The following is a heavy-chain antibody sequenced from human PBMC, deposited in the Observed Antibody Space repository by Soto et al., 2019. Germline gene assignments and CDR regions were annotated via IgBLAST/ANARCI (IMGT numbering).Heavy chain of an antibody. CDR1: GFTFINYA. CDR2: ISGGGAAT. CDR3: ARKVVGSTSRPDYWYFDL. Sequence: EVQLLESGGDSVQPGGSVRLSCAGSGFTFINYAINWVRQPPGTGLEWVSTISGGGAATFFADSVRGRFTFSRDSSKNTVTLQMNSLGVDDTAVDYCARKVVGSTSRPDYWYFDLWGRGTRVTVSS. D-gene: IGHD2-21*01. J-gene: IGHJ2*01. V-gene: IGHV3-23*01.